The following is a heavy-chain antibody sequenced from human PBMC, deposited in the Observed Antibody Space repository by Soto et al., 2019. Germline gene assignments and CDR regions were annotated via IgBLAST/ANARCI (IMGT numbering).Heavy chain of an antibody. D-gene: IGHD1-26*01. J-gene: IGHJ6*02. CDR2: IAYDGNEK. CDR1: GFTFKTHA. CDR3: GKDVGDYVPYYYGVDV. V-gene: IGHV3-30*18. Sequence: QVQLVESGGGVVQPGTSLRLSCAASGFTFKTHAMHRVRQAPGKGLEWMAVIAYDGNEKFYADSVKGRFTISRDNSKNALYLQINPLRNEDTAVYYCGKDVGDYVPYYYGVDVWGQGTTVTVSS.